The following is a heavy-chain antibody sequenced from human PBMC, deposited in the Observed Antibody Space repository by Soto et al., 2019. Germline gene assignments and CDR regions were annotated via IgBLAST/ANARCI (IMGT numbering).Heavy chain of an antibody. Sequence: QVQLVQSGAEVKKPGASVKVSCKASGYTFTSYGISWVRQAPGQGLEWMGWISAYNGNTNYAKKLQGRVTMTTDTSTSTAYMELRSLRSDDTAVYYCAREGGSSWYDYYYYYGMDVWGQGTTVTVSS. V-gene: IGHV1-18*01. CDR3: AREGGSSWYDYYYYYGMDV. CDR2: ISAYNGNT. D-gene: IGHD6-13*01. J-gene: IGHJ6*02. CDR1: GYTFTSYG.